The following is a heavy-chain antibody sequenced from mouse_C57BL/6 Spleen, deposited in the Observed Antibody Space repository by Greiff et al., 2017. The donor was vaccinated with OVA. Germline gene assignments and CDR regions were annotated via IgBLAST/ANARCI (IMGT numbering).Heavy chain of an antibody. CDR2: INPYNGGT. J-gene: IGHJ2*01. CDR3: ARYGGCYPDY. V-gene: IGHV1-19*01. D-gene: IGHD1-1*01. Sequence: EVQLQQSGPVLVKPGASVKMSCKASGYTFTDYYMNWVKQSHGKSLEWIGVINPYNGGTSYNQKFKGKATLTVDKSSSTAYMELNSLTSEDSAVYYCARYGGCYPDYWGQGTTLTVSS. CDR1: GYTFTDYY.